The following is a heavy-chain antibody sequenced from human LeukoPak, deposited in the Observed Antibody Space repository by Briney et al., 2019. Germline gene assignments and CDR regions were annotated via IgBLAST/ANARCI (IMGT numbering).Heavy chain of an antibody. D-gene: IGHD1-1*01. CDR3: VKLRTGAATNFDY. Sequence: GGSLRLSCAASGFTFSSYAMSWVRQAPGKGLGWVSGISGAGGSTYYADSVKGRFTISRDNSKDTLYLQMNSLRAEDTAIYYCVKLRTGAATNFDYWGQGTLVTVSS. J-gene: IGHJ4*02. CDR2: ISGAGGST. V-gene: IGHV3-23*01. CDR1: GFTFSSYA.